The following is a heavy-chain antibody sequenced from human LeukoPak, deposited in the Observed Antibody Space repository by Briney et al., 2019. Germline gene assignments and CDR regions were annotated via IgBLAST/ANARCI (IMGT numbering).Heavy chain of an antibody. J-gene: IGHJ4*02. CDR3: AREPTSYYYDSYGYYTRDYFDY. Sequence: GVSVKVSCKASGYTFTSYGISWVRQAPGQGLEWMGWISAYNGNTNYAQKLQGRVTMTTDPSTSTAYVELRSLRSDDTAVYYCAREPTSYYYDSYGYYTRDYFDYWGQGTLVTVSS. V-gene: IGHV1-18*01. CDR1: GYTFTSYG. CDR2: ISAYNGNT. D-gene: IGHD3-22*01.